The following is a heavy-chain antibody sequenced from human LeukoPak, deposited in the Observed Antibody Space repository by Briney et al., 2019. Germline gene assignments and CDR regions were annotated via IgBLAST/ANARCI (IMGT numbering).Heavy chain of an antibody. CDR1: GGSFSGYD. D-gene: IGHD4-23*01. J-gene: IGHJ6*03. CDR3: ARHRHGGNSLYYYYYMDV. Sequence: SETLSLTCAVYGGSFSGYDWSWIRQPPGKGLEWIGEINHSGSTNYNPSLKSRVTISVDTPKNQFSLKLSSVTAADTAVYYCARHRHGGNSLYYYYYMDVGGKGTTVTISS. CDR2: INHSGST. V-gene: IGHV4-34*01.